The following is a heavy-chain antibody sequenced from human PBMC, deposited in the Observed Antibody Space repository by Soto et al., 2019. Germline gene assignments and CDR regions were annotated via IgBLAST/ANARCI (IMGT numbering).Heavy chain of an antibody. V-gene: IGHV3-30*18. CDR3: AKDSPWPYIGNY. D-gene: IGHD5-12*01. J-gene: IGHJ4*02. CDR2: ISDDGSNR. Sequence: GGSLRLSCAASGFTFSSYGMHWVRQAPGEGLEWVALISDDGSNRYYADSVKGRFTISRDNSKNTLYLQMNSLRAEDTALYYCAKDSPWPYIGNYWGQGTLVTV. CDR1: GFTFSSYG.